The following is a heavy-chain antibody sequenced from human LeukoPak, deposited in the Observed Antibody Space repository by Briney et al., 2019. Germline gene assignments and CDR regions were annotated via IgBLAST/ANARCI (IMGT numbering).Heavy chain of an antibody. D-gene: IGHD6-19*01. Sequence: GASVKVSCKASGGTFSSYAISWVRQAPGQGLEWMGGIIPIFGTANYAQKFQGRVTITADKSTSTAYMELSSLRSEDTAVYYCATARSGWYDGYYFDYWGQGTLVTVSS. CDR3: ATARSGWYDGYYFDY. V-gene: IGHV1-69*06. CDR2: IIPIFGTA. J-gene: IGHJ4*02. CDR1: GGTFSSYA.